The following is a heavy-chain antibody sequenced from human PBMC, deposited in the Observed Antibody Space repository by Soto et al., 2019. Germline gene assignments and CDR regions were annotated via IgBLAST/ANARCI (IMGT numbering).Heavy chain of an antibody. J-gene: IGHJ3*02. D-gene: IGHD3-9*01. V-gene: IGHV4-34*01. CDR2: INHSGST. CDR3: ARSDDILTGYYHDAFDI. Sequence: QVQLQQWGAGLLKPSETLSLTCAVYGGSFSGYYWSWIRQPPGKGLEWIGEINHSGSTNYNPSLKSRVTISVDTSKNQFSLKLSSVTAADTAVYYCARSDDILTGYYHDAFDIWGQGTMVTVSS. CDR1: GGSFSGYY.